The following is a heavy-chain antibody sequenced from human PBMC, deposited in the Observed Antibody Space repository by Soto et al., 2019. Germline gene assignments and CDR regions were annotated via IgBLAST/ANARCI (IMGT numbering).Heavy chain of an antibody. J-gene: IGHJ4*02. D-gene: IGHD1-1*01. V-gene: IGHV1-18*01. Sequence: QVHLVQSGAEVKKPGASVKVSCKGSGYGFTTYGITWVRQAPGQGLEWMAWISAHNGNTNYAQKLPGRVTVTRDTSTSTAYMELRRLRSDDTAVYYCARGRYGDYWGQGALVTVSS. CDR1: GYGFTTYG. CDR2: ISAHNGNT. CDR3: ARGRYGDY.